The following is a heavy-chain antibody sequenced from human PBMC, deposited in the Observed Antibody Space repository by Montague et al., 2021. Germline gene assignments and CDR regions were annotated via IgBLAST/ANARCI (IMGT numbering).Heavy chain of an antibody. CDR1: GGSFSGYY. J-gene: IGHJ5*02. V-gene: IGHV4-34*01. CDR3: ARRGVVTGWFDP. Sequence: SETLSLTCTVCGGSFSGYYWSWICQSPGKGLEWIGEINHSGSTNYNPSLKSRVTISVDTSKNQFSLKPSSVTAADTAVHYCARRGVVTGWFDPWGQGTLVTVSS. D-gene: IGHD2-21*02. CDR2: INHSGST.